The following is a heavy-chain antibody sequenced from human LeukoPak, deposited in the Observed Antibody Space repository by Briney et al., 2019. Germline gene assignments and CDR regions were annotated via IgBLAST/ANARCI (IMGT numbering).Heavy chain of an antibody. CDR2: ISGSGGST. J-gene: IGHJ4*02. V-gene: IGHV3-23*01. CDR3: AKSKYYYDSSGFY. D-gene: IGHD3-22*01. Sequence: GGTLRLSCAASGFTFSSYGMSWVRQAPGKGLEWISAISGSGGSTYYADSVKGRFTISRDNSKNTLYLQMNSLRAEDTAVYYCAKSKYYYDSSGFYWGQGTLVTVSS. CDR1: GFTFSSYG.